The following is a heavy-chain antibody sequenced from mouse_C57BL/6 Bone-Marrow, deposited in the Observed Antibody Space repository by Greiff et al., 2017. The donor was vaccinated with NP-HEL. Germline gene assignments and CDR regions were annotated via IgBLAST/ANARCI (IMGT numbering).Heavy chain of an antibody. D-gene: IGHD2-2*01. CDR2: INPNNGGT. CDR3: ARSTNGYLYYAMDY. V-gene: IGHV1-18*01. CDR1: GYTFTDYN. Sequence: EVQLVESGPELVKPGASVKIPCKASGYTFTDYNMDWVKQSHGKSLEWIGDINPNNGGTSYNQKFKGKATLTVDKSSSTAYMELRSLTSEDTAVYYCARSTNGYLYYAMDYWGQGTSVTVSS. J-gene: IGHJ4*01.